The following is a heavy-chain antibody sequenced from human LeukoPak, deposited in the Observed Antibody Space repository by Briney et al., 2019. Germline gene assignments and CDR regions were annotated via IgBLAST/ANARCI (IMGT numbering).Heavy chain of an antibody. V-gene: IGHV3-23*01. CDR2: ISGSGGST. D-gene: IGHD5-12*01. CDR1: GFTFSSYA. J-gene: IGHJ4*02. CDR3: AKETTRGYSGYDAYFDY. Sequence: PGGSLRLSCAASGFTFSSYAMSWVRQGPGKGLEWVSAISGSGGSTYYADSVKGRFTISRDNSKNTLYLQMNSLRAEDTAVYYCAKETTRGYSGYDAYFDYWGQGTLVTVSS.